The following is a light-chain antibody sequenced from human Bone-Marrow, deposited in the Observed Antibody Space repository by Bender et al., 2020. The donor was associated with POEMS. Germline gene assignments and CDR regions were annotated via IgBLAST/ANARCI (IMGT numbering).Light chain of an antibody. CDR1: SSNIGSNF. V-gene: IGLV1-47*01. CDR2: RNN. J-gene: IGLJ3*02. Sequence: QSVLTQPPSASGTPGQRVTISCSGSSSNIGSNFVYWYQQLPGTAPKLLINRNNQRPSGVPDRFSGSKSGTSASLAISGLQAEDEADYYCNAYTRSSTLVFGGGTKLTV. CDR3: NAYTRSSTLV.